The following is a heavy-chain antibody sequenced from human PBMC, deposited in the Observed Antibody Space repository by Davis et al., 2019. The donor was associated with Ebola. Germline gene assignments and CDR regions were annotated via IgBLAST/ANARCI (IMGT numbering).Heavy chain of an antibody. Sequence: GESLKISCAASGFTFSSYGMHWVRQAPGKGLEWVAFIRYDGSNKYYADSVKGRFTISRDNAKNSLYLQMNSLRAEDTALYYCARDPGWGWGRFRGPGFDYWGQGTLVTVSS. V-gene: IGHV3-30*02. D-gene: IGHD7-27*01. CDR3: ARDPGWGWGRFRGPGFDY. CDR1: GFTFSSYG. J-gene: IGHJ4*02. CDR2: IRYDGSNK.